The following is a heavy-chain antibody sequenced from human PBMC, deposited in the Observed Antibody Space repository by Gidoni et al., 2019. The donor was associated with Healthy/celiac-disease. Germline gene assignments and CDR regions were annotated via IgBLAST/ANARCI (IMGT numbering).Heavy chain of an antibody. D-gene: IGHD6-13*01. CDR3: ARIVYISSSWYFGSIDY. Sequence: QLQLQESGPGLVKPSETLSLTCTVTGGSISSSSYYWGWIRQPPGKGLECIGSIYYSGSTYYNPSLKSRVTISVDTSKNQFSLKLSSVTAADTAVYYCARIVYISSSWYFGSIDYWGQGTLVTVSS. CDR1: GGSISSSSYY. V-gene: IGHV4-39*01. CDR2: IYYSGST. J-gene: IGHJ4*02.